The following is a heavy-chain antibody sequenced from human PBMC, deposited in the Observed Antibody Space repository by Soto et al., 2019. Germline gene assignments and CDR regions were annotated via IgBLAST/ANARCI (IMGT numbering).Heavy chain of an antibody. V-gene: IGHV3-30-3*01. D-gene: IGHD2-15*01. J-gene: IGHJ5*02. CDR3: ARVRSCSGGSCYFRGSRFDP. CDR2: ISYDGINK. Sequence: GGSLRLSCAASGFTFSSYSMHWVRQAPCKGLEWVAVISYDGINKYYADSVRGRFTISRDNSKNTLYLQMNSLRAEDTAVYYCARVRSCSGGSCYFRGSRFDPLGQGTLVAVCS. CDR1: GFTFSSYS.